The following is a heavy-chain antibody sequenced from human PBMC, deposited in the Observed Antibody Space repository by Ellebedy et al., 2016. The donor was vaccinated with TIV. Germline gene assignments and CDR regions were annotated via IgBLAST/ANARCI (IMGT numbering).Heavy chain of an antibody. CDR1: GGTFSSYA. CDR2: IIPIFGTA. D-gene: IGHD1-26*01. CDR3: ARDVGGSYSRYFDY. V-gene: IGHV1-69*13. J-gene: IGHJ4*02. Sequence: AASVKVSCKASGGTFSSYAISWVRQAPGQGLEWIGGIIPIFGTANYAQKFQGRVTITADESTSTAYMELSSLRSEATAVYYCARDVGGSYSRYFDYWGQGTLVTVSS.